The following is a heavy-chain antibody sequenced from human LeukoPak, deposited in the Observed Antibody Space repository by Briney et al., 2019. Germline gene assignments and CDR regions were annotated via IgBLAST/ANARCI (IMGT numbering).Heavy chain of an antibody. Sequence: GGSLRLSCAASGFTFSSYGMSWVRQAPGKGLEWVSRISGNGGSTNYADSVKGRFTISRDNSKNTLYLQMNSLRAEDTAVYYCAKFSGGSQRDVFDIWGQGTTVTVSS. J-gene: IGHJ3*02. CDR2: ISGNGGST. CDR1: GFTFSSYG. D-gene: IGHD2-15*01. V-gene: IGHV3-23*01. CDR3: AKFSGGSQRDVFDI.